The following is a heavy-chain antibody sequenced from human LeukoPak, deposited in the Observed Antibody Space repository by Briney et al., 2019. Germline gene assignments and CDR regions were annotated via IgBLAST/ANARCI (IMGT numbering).Heavy chain of an antibody. CDR2: ISWNSGSI. Sequence: LRLSCAASGFTFDDYAMHWVRQAPGKGLEWVSGISWNSGSIGYADSVKGRFTISRDNAKNSLYLQMNSLRAEDTALYYCARGGDWGQGTLVTVSS. J-gene: IGHJ4*02. D-gene: IGHD3-10*01. CDR1: GFTFDDYA. CDR3: ARGGD. V-gene: IGHV3-9*01.